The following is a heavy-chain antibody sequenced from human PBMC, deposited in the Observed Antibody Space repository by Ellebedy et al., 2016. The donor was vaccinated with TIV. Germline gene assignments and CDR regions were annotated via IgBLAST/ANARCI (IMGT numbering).Heavy chain of an antibody. CDR3: ARRTYVPY. J-gene: IGHJ4*02. Sequence: GESLKISCAASGFTFSRHAMNWVRQAPGKGLEWVSSISDVSSFIFYADSVKGRFTISRDNAKNSLYLQMNSLKTEDTAVYYCARRTYVPYWGQGTLVIVSS. V-gene: IGHV3-21*01. D-gene: IGHD2-21*01. CDR2: ISDVSSFI. CDR1: GFTFSRHA.